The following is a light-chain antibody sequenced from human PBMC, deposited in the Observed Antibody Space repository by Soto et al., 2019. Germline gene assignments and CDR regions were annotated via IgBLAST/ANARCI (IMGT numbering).Light chain of an antibody. V-gene: IGKV3-15*01. CDR1: QSVSSN. CDR3: QQYNNWPPIT. CDR2: GAS. J-gene: IGKJ5*01. Sequence: EIVMTQSPATLSVSPGERATLSCRASQSVSSNLAWYQQKPGQAPRLLIYGASTRATDIPSRFSGSGSGTEFTLNIISLQSEDFAVSYCQQYNNWPPITFGQGTRLEIK.